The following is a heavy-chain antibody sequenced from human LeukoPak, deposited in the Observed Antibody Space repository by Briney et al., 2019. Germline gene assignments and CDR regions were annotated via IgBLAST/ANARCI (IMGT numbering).Heavy chain of an antibody. CDR3: ARGLQIIWFGELRNY. CDR1: GGSFSGYY. Sequence: SETLSLTCAVYGGSFSGYYWSWIRQPPGKGLEWIGEINHSGSTNYNPSLKSRVTISVDTSKNQFSLKLSSVTAADTAVYYCARGLQIIWFGELRNYWGQGTLVTVSS. V-gene: IGHV4-34*01. D-gene: IGHD3-10*01. CDR2: INHSGST. J-gene: IGHJ4*02.